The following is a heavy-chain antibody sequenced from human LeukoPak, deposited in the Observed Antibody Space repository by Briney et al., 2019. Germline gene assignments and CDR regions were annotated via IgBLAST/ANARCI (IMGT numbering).Heavy chain of an antibody. V-gene: IGHV1-18*01. Sequence: ASVRVSCKGSGYTFISYDINWVRQAPGQGLEWMGWISAYNGNTKYAQKLQGRVTMTTDTSTSTAYMELRSLRSDDTAVYYCAREGTSDYWGQGTLVTVSS. J-gene: IGHJ4*02. D-gene: IGHD3-10*01. CDR3: AREGTSDY. CDR1: GYTFISYD. CDR2: ISAYNGNT.